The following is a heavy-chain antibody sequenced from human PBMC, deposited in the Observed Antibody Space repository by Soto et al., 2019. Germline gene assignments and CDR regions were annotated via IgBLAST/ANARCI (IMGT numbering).Heavy chain of an antibody. CDR2: ISSNGGST. J-gene: IGHJ4*02. CDR1: GFTFSSYA. D-gene: IGHD3-3*01. Sequence: EVQLVESGGGLVQPGGSLRLPCAASGFTFSSYAMHWVRQAPGKGLEYVSAISSNGGSTYYANSVKGRFTISRDNSKNTLYLQMGSLRAEDMAVYYCAREKGGWSGYNFDYWGQGTLVTVSS. CDR3: AREKGGWSGYNFDY. V-gene: IGHV3-64*01.